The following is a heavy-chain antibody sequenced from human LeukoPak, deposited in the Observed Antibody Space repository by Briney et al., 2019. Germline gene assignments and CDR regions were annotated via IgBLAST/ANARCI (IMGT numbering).Heavy chain of an antibody. CDR3: ARDPDYGDPY. Sequence: GGSLRLSCSASGFSFSDSYMSWFRLSPEKGLEWIAYITSSGTTTEYADSVKGRFTISRVNAKNSLYLQMNSLRPEDTAVYYCARDPDYGDPYWGQGTLVTVSS. J-gene: IGHJ4*02. D-gene: IGHD4/OR15-4a*01. CDR1: GFSFSDSY. CDR2: ITSSGTTT. V-gene: IGHV3-11*01.